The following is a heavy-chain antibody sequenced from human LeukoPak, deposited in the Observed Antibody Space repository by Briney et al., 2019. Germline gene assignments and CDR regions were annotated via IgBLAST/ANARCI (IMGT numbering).Heavy chain of an antibody. CDR3: ARALWPYYFDY. J-gene: IGHJ4*02. CDR1: GFTFSSYG. CDR2: IWYDGSNE. D-gene: IGHD2-21*01. V-gene: IGHV3-33*01. Sequence: GGSLRLSCAASGFTFSSYGMHWVCQAPGKGLEWVAIIWYDGSNEYYADSVKGRFTISRDNSKNTLYLQMNSLRAEDTAVYYCARALWPYYFDYWGQGTLVTVSS.